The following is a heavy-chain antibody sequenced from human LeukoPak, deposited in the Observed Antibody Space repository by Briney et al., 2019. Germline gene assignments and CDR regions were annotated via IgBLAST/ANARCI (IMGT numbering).Heavy chain of an antibody. D-gene: IGHD5-12*01. CDR3: ARIATSYYYYYMDV. CDR2: IYHSGST. CDR1: GYSISSGYY. V-gene: IGHV4-38-2*02. J-gene: IGHJ6*03. Sequence: SETLSLTCTVSGYSISSGYYWGWIRQPPGKGLEWIGSIYHSGSTYYNPSLKSRVTISVDTSKNQFSLKLSSVTAADTAVYYCARIATSYYYYYMDVWGKGTTVTVSS.